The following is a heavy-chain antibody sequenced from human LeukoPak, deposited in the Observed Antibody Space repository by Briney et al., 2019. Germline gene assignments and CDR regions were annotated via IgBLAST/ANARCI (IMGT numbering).Heavy chain of an antibody. Sequence: GGSLRLSCAASGFTFSSYSMNWVRQAPGKGLEWVSSISSSSSYIYYADSVKGRFTISRDNAKNSLYLQMNSLRAEDTAVYYCARGHVLLWFGEPRMDVWGKGTTVTVSS. J-gene: IGHJ6*04. D-gene: IGHD3-10*01. CDR2: ISSSSSYI. CDR1: GFTFSSYS. CDR3: ARGHVLLWFGEPRMDV. V-gene: IGHV3-21*01.